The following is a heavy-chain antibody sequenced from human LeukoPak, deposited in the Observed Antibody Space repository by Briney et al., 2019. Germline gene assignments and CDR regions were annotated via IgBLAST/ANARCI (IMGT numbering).Heavy chain of an antibody. Sequence: PGGSLRLSCAASGFTFSTYAVSWVRQTPGKGLEWVSIINNSGGSTYYADSVKGRFTIARDNPKNTLYLQMNSLRAEDTAVYYCAKAPFSWFAYIDYWGQGALVTVSS. CDR3: AKAPFSWFAYIDY. CDR2: INNSGGST. J-gene: IGHJ4*02. D-gene: IGHD3-10*01. CDR1: GFTFSTYA. V-gene: IGHV3-23*01.